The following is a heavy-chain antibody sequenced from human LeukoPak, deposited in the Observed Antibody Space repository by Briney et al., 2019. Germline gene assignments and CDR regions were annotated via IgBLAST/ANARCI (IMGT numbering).Heavy chain of an antibody. V-gene: IGHV1-69*13. Sequence: GASVKVSCKASGGTFSSYAISWVRQAPGQGLEWMGGIIPIFGTANYAQKFQGRVTITADESTSTAYMELSSLRSEDTAVYYCARIVRDYGGNPYYFDYWGQGTLVTVSS. CDR2: IIPIFGTA. D-gene: IGHD4-23*01. CDR1: GGTFSSYA. CDR3: ARIVRDYGGNPYYFDY. J-gene: IGHJ4*02.